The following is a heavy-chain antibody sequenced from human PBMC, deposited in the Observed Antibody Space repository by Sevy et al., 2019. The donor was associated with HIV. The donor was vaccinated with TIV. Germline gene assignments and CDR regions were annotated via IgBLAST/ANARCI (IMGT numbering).Heavy chain of an antibody. J-gene: IGHJ6*02. CDR2: IYYSGST. D-gene: IGHD3-10*01. V-gene: IGHV4-39*01. CDR3: ARHPPYYYGSGSYQVVDYYYGMDV. CDR1: GGSISSSSYY. Sequence: SETLSLTCTVSGGSISSSSYYWGWIRQPPGKGLEWIGSIYYSGSTYYNPSLKSRVTISVDTSKNQFSLKLSSVTAADTAVYYCARHPPYYYGSGSYQVVDYYYGMDVWGQGTTVTVSS.